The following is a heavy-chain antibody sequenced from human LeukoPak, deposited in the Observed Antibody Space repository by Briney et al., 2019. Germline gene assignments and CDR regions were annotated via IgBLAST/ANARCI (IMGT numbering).Heavy chain of an antibody. D-gene: IGHD2-21*01. Sequence: GGSLRLSCAASGFTFSDSGMHWVRQASGKGLEWVGRIRSKANSYATAYAASVKGRFAISRDDSKNTAYLQMNSLKAEDTAVYYCTRYGDYPFDYWGQGTLVTVSS. CDR3: TRYGDYPFDY. V-gene: IGHV3-73*01. CDR1: GFTFSDSG. CDR2: IRSKANSYAT. J-gene: IGHJ4*02.